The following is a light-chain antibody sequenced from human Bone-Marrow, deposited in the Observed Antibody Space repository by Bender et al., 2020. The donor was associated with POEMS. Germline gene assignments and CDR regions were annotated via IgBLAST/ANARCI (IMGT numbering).Light chain of an antibody. J-gene: IGLJ2*01. V-gene: IGLV3-25*03. CDR3: QSAGSSDDYPAI. Sequence: SSELTQPPSVSVSPGQTARITCSGDALPKQYAFWYQQKPGQAPLLLIYKDTQRPSGIPERFSGSSSGTTVTLTISGVQAEDEADYHCQSAGSSDDYPAIFGGGTKLTVL. CDR2: KDT. CDR1: ALPKQY.